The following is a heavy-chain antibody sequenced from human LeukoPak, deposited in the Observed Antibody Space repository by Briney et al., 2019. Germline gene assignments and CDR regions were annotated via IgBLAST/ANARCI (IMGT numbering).Heavy chain of an antibody. CDR3: ARGSSSPKGGSYNWFDP. Sequence: SQTLSLTCTVSGGSISSSSYYWGWIRQPPGKGLEWIGSIYYSGSTYYNPSLKSRVTISVDTSKNQFSLKLSSVTAADTAVYYCARGSSSPKGGSYNWFDPWGQGTLVTVSS. J-gene: IGHJ5*02. CDR2: IYYSGST. D-gene: IGHD6-6*01. V-gene: IGHV4-39*01. CDR1: GGSISSSSYY.